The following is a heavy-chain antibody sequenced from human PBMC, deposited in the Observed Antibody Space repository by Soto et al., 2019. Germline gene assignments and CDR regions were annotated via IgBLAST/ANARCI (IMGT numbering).Heavy chain of an antibody. D-gene: IGHD6-19*01. CDR1: GFTFSSYS. CDR2: ISSSSSYI. Sequence: GGSLRLSCAASGFTFSSYSMNWVRQAPGKGLEWVSSISSSSSYIYYADSVKGRFTISRDNAKNSLYLQMNSLRAEDTAVYYCAREGGAGSGWPLDYYGMDVWGQGTTVTVSS. J-gene: IGHJ6*02. CDR3: AREGGAGSGWPLDYYGMDV. V-gene: IGHV3-21*01.